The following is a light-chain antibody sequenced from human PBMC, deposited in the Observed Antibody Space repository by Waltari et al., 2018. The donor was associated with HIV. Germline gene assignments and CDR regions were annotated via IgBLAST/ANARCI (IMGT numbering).Light chain of an antibody. CDR2: LTS. Sequence: DIQMTQSPSSLSASIGDNVTITCRASQTIDNYLNWYQQPSGRVPKLLIYLTSTLQTGVPSRFSGRGSGTLFSLIINDVQPEDLATYFCQQTYSPPRTFGPGTRLE. CDR3: QQTYSPPRT. J-gene: IGKJ5*01. V-gene: IGKV1-39*01. CDR1: QTIDNY.